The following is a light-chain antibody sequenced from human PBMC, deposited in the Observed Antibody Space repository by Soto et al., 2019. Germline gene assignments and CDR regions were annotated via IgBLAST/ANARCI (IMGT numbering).Light chain of an antibody. V-gene: IGLV6-57*02. CDR2: EDN. Sequence: NFMLTQPHSVSESPGKTVTISCTGSSGSIASNYVQWYQQRPGSAPTTVIYEDNQRPSGVPDRFSGSIDSSSNSASLTISGPKTEDEADYYCQSYDSSTHWVFGGGTKLTVL. CDR3: QSYDSSTHWV. CDR1: SGSIASNY. J-gene: IGLJ3*02.